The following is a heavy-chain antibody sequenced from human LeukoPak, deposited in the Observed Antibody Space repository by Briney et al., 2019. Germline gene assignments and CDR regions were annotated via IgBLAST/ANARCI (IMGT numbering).Heavy chain of an antibody. Sequence: SETLSLTCAVYGGSFSGYYWSWIRQPPGKGLEWIGEINHSGSTNYNPSLKSRVTISVDMSKNQFSLKLSSVTAADTAVYYCARGRRGRYYDSSGYHFDYWGQGTLVTVSS. CDR1: GGSFSGYY. V-gene: IGHV4-34*01. D-gene: IGHD3-22*01. CDR2: INHSGST. CDR3: ARGRRGRYYDSSGYHFDY. J-gene: IGHJ4*02.